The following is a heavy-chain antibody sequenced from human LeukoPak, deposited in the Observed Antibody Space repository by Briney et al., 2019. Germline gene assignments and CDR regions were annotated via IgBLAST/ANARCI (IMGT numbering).Heavy chain of an antibody. J-gene: IGHJ4*02. CDR1: GYTFTSYA. CDR2: INAGNGNT. V-gene: IGHV1-3*01. D-gene: IGHD3-16*01. Sequence: ASVKVSCKASGYTFTSYAMHWVRQAPGQRLEWMGWINAGNGNTKHSQKFQGRVTITRDTFASTAYMELSSLRSEDTAVYYCARGRYDYVWGSPVGGPLYYFDYWGQGTLVTVSS. CDR3: ARGRYDYVWGSPVGGPLYYFDY.